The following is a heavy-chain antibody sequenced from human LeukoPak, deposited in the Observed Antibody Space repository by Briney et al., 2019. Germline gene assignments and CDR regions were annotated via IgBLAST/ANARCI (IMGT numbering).Heavy chain of an antibody. J-gene: IGHJ3*02. CDR1: GFTFSSYS. V-gene: IGHV3-21*01. Sequence: KAGGSLRLSCAASGFTFSSYSMNWVRQAPGKGLEWVSSISSSSSYIYYADSVRGRFTISRDNAKNSLYLQMNSLRAEDTAVYYCARDPERDGYNYDDAFDIWGQGTMVTVSS. CDR2: ISSSSSYI. CDR3: ARDPERDGYNYDDAFDI. D-gene: IGHD5-24*01.